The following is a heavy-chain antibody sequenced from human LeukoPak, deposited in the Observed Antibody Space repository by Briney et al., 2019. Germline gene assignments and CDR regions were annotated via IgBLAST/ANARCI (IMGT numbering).Heavy chain of an antibody. V-gene: IGHV3-74*01. CDR1: GFSFSSYW. Sequence: GGSLRLSCAASGFSFSSYWMHWVRHAPGKGLVWVSRIYSDGSSTSYADSVKGRFTISRDNAKNTLFLQMNSLRAEDTAVYYCAREGWNYDLGRIFYYYFYYMDVWGKGTTVTVSS. D-gene: IGHD1-7*01. CDR3: AREGWNYDLGRIFYYYFYYMDV. CDR2: IYSDGSST. J-gene: IGHJ6*03.